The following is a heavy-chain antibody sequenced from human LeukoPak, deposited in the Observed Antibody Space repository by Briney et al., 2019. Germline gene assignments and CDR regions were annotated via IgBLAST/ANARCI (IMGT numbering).Heavy chain of an antibody. D-gene: IGHD6-6*01. CDR2: IRSKAYGGTT. V-gene: IGHV3-49*04. Sequence: GGSLRLSCTASGFTFGDYAVSWVRQAPGKGLEWVGFIRSKAYGGTTEYAASVKGRFTISRDDSKSIAYLQLNSLKTEDTAVYCCARSVPYFDYWGQGTLVTVSS. CDR1: GFTFGDYA. CDR3: ARSVPYFDY. J-gene: IGHJ4*02.